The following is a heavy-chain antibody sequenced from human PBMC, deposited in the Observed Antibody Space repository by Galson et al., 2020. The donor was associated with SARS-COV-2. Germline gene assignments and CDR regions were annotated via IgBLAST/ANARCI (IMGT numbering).Heavy chain of an antibody. V-gene: IGHV1-2*02. Sequence: ASVKVSCKASGYIFIGYYMHWVRQAPGEGLEWMGWINPNSGVTHYAQKFQGRVTMTRDTSISTVSLELSRLRSDDTAVYYCARENGPYFYAMDVWGQGTTVTVSS. CDR1: GYIFIGYY. CDR3: ARENGPYFYAMDV. CDR2: INPNSGVT. J-gene: IGHJ6*02.